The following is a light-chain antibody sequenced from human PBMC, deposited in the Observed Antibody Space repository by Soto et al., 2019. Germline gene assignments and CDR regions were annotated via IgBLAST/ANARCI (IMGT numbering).Light chain of an antibody. V-gene: IGLV2-14*01. CDR3: SSYTSSSTPLWV. CDR1: SSDVGGYNY. Sequence: QSVLTQPASVSGSPGQSITISCTGTSSDVGGYNYVSWYQQHPGKAPKLMIYEVSNRPSGVSNRFSGSKSGNTASLTISGLRAEDEADYYCSSYTSSSTPLWVFGTGTKVTVL. J-gene: IGLJ1*01. CDR2: EVS.